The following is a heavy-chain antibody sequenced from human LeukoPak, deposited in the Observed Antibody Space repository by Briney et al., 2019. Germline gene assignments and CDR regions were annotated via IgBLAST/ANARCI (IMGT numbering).Heavy chain of an antibody. CDR3: ARAFGSYFDY. CDR2: ISYDGSNK. J-gene: IGHJ4*02. V-gene: IGHV3-30-3*01. CDR1: GFTFSSYA. D-gene: IGHD3-3*01. Sequence: GGSLRLSCAASGFTFSSYAMHWVRQAPGKGLGWVAVISYDGSNKYYADSVKGRFTISRDNSKNTLYLQMNSLRAEDTAVYYCARAFGSYFDYWGQGTLVTVSS.